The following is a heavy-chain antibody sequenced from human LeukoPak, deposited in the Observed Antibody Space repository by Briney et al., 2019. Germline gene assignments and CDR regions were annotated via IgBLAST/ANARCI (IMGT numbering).Heavy chain of an antibody. CDR1: GYSFTSYW. V-gene: IGHV5-51*01. CDR3: ARRQVVVPAAPDAFDI. CDR2: IYPGDSDT. J-gene: IGHJ3*02. D-gene: IGHD2-2*01. Sequence: GESLKISCKGSGYSFTSYWIGWVRQMPGKGLEWMGIIYPGDSDTRYSPSFQGQVTISADKSISTAYLQWSSLKASDTAMYYCARRQVVVPAAPDAFDIWGQGTMVTVSS.